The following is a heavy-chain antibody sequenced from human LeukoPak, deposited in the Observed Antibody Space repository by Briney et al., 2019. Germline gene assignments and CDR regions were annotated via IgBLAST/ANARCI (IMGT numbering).Heavy chain of an antibody. CDR1: GGSISSYY. V-gene: IGHV4-59*01. J-gene: IGHJ4*02. D-gene: IGHD3-10*01. CDR3: ARQYYSASGSSHVGAYDF. CDR2: IYYSGST. Sequence: SETLSLTCTVSGGSISSYYWSWIRQPPGKGLEWIGYIYYSGSTNYNPSLKSRVTISLDTSKNQFSLKLSSVTAADTAIYYCARQYYSASGSSHVGAYDFWGQGTLVTVSS.